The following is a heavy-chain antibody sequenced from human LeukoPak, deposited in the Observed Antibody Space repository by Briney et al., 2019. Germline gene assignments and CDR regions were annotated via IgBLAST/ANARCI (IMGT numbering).Heavy chain of an antibody. CDR3: ARSGRGYYDSSCYYTALDY. CDR2: IYTNGCT. Sequence: SETLTLTCTGSLGSIRSYYWSWIRQPAGKGLEWIGRIYTNGCTNYNPSLKSRVTISVDTTKNQFSLELTSVTAADTAVYYCARSGRGYYDSSCYYTALDYWGQGTLVTVSS. CDR1: LGSIRSYY. J-gene: IGHJ4*02. D-gene: IGHD3-22*01. V-gene: IGHV4-4*07.